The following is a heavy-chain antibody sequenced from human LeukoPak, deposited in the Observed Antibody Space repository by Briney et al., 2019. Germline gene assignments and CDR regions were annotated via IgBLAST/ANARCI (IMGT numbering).Heavy chain of an antibody. D-gene: IGHD1-26*01. V-gene: IGHV4-30-4*01. CDR3: ARDSSTGWTSGSPQPALTYRAIDY. Sequence: TTSQTLSLTCTVSGGSISSGDYYWSWIRQPPGKGLEWIGYIYYSGSTYYNPSLKSRVTISVDRSKNQFSLKLSSVTAADTAVYYCARDSSTGWTSGSPQPALTYRAIDYWGQGTLVTVSS. CDR2: IYYSGST. CDR1: GGSISSGDYY. J-gene: IGHJ4*02.